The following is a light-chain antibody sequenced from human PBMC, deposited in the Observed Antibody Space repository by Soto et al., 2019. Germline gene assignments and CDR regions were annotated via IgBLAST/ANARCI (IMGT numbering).Light chain of an antibody. Sequence: EIVMTQSPATLSVSPGERATLSCRPSQSVSSNLAWYQQKPGQAPRLLIYGASTRATGIPARFSGSGSGTEFTLTISSLQSEDFAVYYCQQYNNWLTVGGGTKVDIK. CDR2: GAS. J-gene: IGKJ4*02. CDR3: QQYNNWLT. CDR1: QSVSSN. V-gene: IGKV3-15*01.